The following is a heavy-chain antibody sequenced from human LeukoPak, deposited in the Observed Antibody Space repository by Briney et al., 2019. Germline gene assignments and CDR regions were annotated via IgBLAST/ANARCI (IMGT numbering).Heavy chain of an antibody. D-gene: IGHD2-2*01. CDR2: IKSKTDGGTT. CDR3: ATDSYALRIKYYYYGMDV. J-gene: IGHJ6*02. CDR1: GFTFNSYA. Sequence: GGSLRLSCAASGFTFNSYAMTWVRQAPGKGLEWVGRIKSKTDGGTTEYAAPVKGRFTISRDDSQNTLHLQMNSLETENTAVFYCATDSYALRIKYYYYGMDVWGQGTTVTVSS. V-gene: IGHV3-15*01.